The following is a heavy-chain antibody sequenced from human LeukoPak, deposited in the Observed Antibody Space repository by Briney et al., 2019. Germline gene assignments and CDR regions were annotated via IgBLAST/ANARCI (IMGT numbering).Heavy chain of an antibody. D-gene: IGHD5-18*01. J-gene: IGHJ4*02. CDR2: IYSDGST. CDR1: GFTFNSYW. CDR3: ARDLDSYGSY. V-gene: IGHV3-53*01. Sequence: GGSLRLSCAASGFTFNSYWMNWVRQAPGKGLEWVSVIYSDGSTYYADSVKGRFTISRDNSKNTLYLQMNSLRAEDTAVYYCARDLDSYGSYWGQGTLVTVSS.